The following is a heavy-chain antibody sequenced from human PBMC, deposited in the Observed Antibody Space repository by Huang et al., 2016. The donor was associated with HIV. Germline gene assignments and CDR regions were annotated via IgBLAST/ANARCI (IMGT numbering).Heavy chain of an antibody. CDR1: EDNVAGNSVT. D-gene: IGHD3-22*01. CDR2: TYYGSKWYN. Sequence: QLQQSGPGLLKPSQTLSLTCAISEDNVAGNSVTWNWIRQSPARGLEWLGRTYYGSKWYNDYAESVKSRMTIDTDTSKNQFSLQLKSVVPEDTAVYFCARGHDFYYDRRGYSFDYWGQGSLVTVSS. V-gene: IGHV6-1*01. J-gene: IGHJ4*02. CDR3: ARGHDFYYDRRGYSFDY.